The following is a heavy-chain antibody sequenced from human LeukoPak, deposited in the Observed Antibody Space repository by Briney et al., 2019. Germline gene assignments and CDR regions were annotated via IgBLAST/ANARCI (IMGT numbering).Heavy chain of an antibody. CDR3: AKNKYYYDSSGYWSDY. Sequence: GGSLRLSCAASGFTFSSYAMSWVRQAPGKGLEWVSAISGSGGSTYYADSVKGRFTISRDNSKNTLYLQMNSLRAEDTAVYYCAKNKYYYDSSGYWSDYWGQGTLVTVSS. CDR1: GFTFSSYA. J-gene: IGHJ4*02. CDR2: ISGSGGST. D-gene: IGHD3-22*01. V-gene: IGHV3-23*01.